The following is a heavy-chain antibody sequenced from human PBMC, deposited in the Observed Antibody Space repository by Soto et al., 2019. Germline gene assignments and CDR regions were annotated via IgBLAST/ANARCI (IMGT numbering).Heavy chain of an antibody. CDR3: ARQRLLRLKPDFDI. V-gene: IGHV4-39*01. J-gene: IGHJ4*02. CDR1: GGSTSDKSYF. Sequence: SETLSLTCSVSGGSTSDKSYFWGWVRQSPGKGLEWIGSMYYSGSSYYNPSLKSRVAISVDTSKNQFSLKLRSVTAADTAVYFCARQRLLRLKPDFDIWGQGTLVTVS. D-gene: IGHD2-21*02. CDR2: MYYSGSS.